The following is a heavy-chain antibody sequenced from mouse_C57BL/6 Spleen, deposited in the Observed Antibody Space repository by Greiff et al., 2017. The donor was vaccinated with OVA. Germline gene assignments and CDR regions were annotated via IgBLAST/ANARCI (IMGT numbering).Heavy chain of an antibody. CDR3: ARRWLLKDYYAMDY. CDR1: GYAFTNYL. J-gene: IGHJ4*01. V-gene: IGHV1-54*01. D-gene: IGHD2-3*01. CDR2: LNPGSGGT. Sequence: QVQLQQSGAELVRPGTSVKVSCKASGYAFTNYLIEWVKQRPGQGLEWIGVLNPGSGGTNYNEKFKGKATLTADKSSSTAYMQLSSLTSEDSAVYFGARRWLLKDYYAMDYWGQGTSVTVSS.